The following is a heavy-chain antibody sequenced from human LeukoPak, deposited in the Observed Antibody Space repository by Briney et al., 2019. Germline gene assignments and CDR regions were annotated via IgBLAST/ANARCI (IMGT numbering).Heavy chain of an antibody. D-gene: IGHD3-22*01. V-gene: IGHV3-7*04. CDR1: GFTFSHYW. CDR3: ARGTYYYDSSGYYVFDS. J-gene: IGHJ4*02. Sequence: PGGSLRLSCAASGFTFSHYWMSWVRQAPGKGLEWVANIKQEGSEKYYVDSVKGRFTISRDNAKNSLYPQMNSLRAEDTAVYYCARGTYYYDSSGYYVFDSWGQGTLVTVSS. CDR2: IKQEGSEK.